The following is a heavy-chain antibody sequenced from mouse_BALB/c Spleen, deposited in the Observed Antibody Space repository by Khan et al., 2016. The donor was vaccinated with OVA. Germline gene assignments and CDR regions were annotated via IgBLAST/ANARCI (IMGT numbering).Heavy chain of an antibody. CDR3: ARWFAY. Sequence: EVQLQESGPGLVKPSQSLSLTCTVTGYSITSDYAWNWIRQFPGNKLEWMGYMHYSGSPSYNPSLKSRISIPRDSSQNQFFLHLNSVTSEDTATYYCARWFAYWGQGTLVTVSA. V-gene: IGHV3-2*02. CDR1: GYSITSDYA. J-gene: IGHJ3*01. CDR2: MHYSGSP.